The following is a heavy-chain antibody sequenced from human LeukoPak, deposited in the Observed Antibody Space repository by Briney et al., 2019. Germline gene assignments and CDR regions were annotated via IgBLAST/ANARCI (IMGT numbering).Heavy chain of an antibody. CDR2: INHSGST. CDR1: GGSFSGYY. Sequence: SETLSLTCAVYGGSFSGYYWNWIRQPPGKGLEWIGGINHSGSTNYNPSLKSRVIISVDTSKNQFSLKLSSVTAADTAVYYCARGRHWYFDLWGRGTLVTVSS. V-gene: IGHV4-34*01. CDR3: ARGRHWYFDL. J-gene: IGHJ2*01.